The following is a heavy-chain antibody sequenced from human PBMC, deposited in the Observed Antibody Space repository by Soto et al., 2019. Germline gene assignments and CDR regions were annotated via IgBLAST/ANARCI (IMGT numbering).Heavy chain of an antibody. V-gene: IGHV1-8*01. J-gene: IGHJ6*02. CDR2: MNPNSGNT. CDR3: ARAPKVLRSLEWSPGMDV. Sequence: XSVKVSCPASGYTFTSYDINWVRRATGQGLEWMGWMNPNSGNTGYAQKFQGRVTMTRNTSISTAYMELSSLRSEDTAVYYCARAPKVLRSLEWSPGMDVWGQGTTVTVSS. CDR1: GYTFTSYD. D-gene: IGHD3-3*01.